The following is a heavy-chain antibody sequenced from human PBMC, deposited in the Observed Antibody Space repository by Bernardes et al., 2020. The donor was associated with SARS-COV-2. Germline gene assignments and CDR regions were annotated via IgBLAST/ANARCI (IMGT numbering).Heavy chain of an antibody. CDR2: IYYSGST. D-gene: IGHD6-13*01. J-gene: IGHJ4*02. CDR1: GGSIRSYY. Sequence: SETLSLTCTVSGGSIRSYYWSWIRQPPGTGLEWIGYIYYSGSTNYNPSLKSRVTISVDTSKNQFSLKLSSVTAADTAVYYCANLAAPGGAWGQGTLVTVSS. V-gene: IGHV4-59*08. CDR3: ANLAAPGGA.